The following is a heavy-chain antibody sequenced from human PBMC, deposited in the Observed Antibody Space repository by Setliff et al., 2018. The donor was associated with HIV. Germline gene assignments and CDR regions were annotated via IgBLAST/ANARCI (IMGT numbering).Heavy chain of an antibody. CDR2: ISYNERS. Sequence: SETLSLTCSVSIGSITNSNYYWGWIRQPPGKALKWIGSISYNERSYYHPSLKSRVTMSVDTSKNQFSLKLSSVTAADTAVYYCARGSSNTWYYYFDSWGQGTLVTVSS. CDR3: ARGSSNTWYYYFDS. D-gene: IGHD6-13*01. V-gene: IGHV4-39*07. CDR1: IGSITNSNYY. J-gene: IGHJ4*02.